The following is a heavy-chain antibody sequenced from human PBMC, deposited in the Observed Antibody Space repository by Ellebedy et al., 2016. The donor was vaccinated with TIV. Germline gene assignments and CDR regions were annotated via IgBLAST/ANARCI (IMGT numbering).Heavy chain of an antibody. CDR2: ISHGRPT. D-gene: IGHD1-14*01. Sequence: SETLSLXXSVSGDSISNNYWSWIRQPPGEGLEWIGYISHGRPTNYNPSLKNRVTMSVDASKTQLSVNLSSVTAADTAVYFCARLRQSRDRSHWYFDLWGRGTLVTVSS. J-gene: IGHJ2*01. CDR3: ARLRQSRDRSHWYFDL. CDR1: GDSISNNY. V-gene: IGHV4-59*12.